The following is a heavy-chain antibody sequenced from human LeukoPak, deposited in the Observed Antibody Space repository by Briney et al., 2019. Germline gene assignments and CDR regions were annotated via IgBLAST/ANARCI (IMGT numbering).Heavy chain of an antibody. CDR2: INPNSGGT. D-gene: IGHD1-26*01. CDR3: ARASSGRYFQFIDD. Sequence: ASVKVSCKASGYTFTSYDINWVRQATGQGLEWMGWINPNSGGTNYAQKFQGRVTMTRDTSISTAYMELSRLRSDDTAVYYCARASSGRYFQFIDDWGQGTLVTVSS. CDR1: GYTFTSYD. V-gene: IGHV1-2*02. J-gene: IGHJ4*02.